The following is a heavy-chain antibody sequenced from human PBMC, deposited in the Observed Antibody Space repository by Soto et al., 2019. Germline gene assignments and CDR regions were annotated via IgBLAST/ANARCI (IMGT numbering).Heavy chain of an antibody. Sequence: GGSLRLSCAASGFTFSSYEMNWVRQAPGKGLEWVSYISSSGSTIYYADSVKGRFTISRDNAKNSLYLQMNSLRAEDTAVYYCARAYSLYYGSGVVDYWGQGTLVTVSS. CDR1: GFTFSSYE. D-gene: IGHD3-10*01. CDR3: ARAYSLYYGSGVVDY. V-gene: IGHV3-48*03. CDR2: ISSSGSTI. J-gene: IGHJ4*02.